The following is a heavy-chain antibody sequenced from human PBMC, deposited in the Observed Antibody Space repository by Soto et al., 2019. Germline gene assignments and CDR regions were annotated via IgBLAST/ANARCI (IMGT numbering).Heavy chain of an antibody. Sequence: ASVKVSCKASGYTFTSYGISWVRQAPGQGIEWMGWISAYNGNTNYAQKLQGRVTMTTDTSTSTAYMELRSLRSDDTAVYYCAIYILLIFGVVNDVMDVCGQGTTVTVSS. D-gene: IGHD3-3*01. V-gene: IGHV1-18*01. CDR3: AIYILLIFGVVNDVMDV. CDR1: GYTFTSYG. CDR2: ISAYNGNT. J-gene: IGHJ6*02.